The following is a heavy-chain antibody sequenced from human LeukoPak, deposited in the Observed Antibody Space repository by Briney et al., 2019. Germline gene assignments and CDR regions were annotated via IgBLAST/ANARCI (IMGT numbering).Heavy chain of an antibody. CDR3: ARDLAYYYDSSGYGR. CDR2: INPNSGGT. J-gene: IGHJ4*02. D-gene: IGHD3-22*01. Sequence: ASVKVSCKASGYTFTGYYMHWVRQAPGQGLEWMGWINPNSGGTNYAQKFQGRVTMTRDTSISTAYMELSRLRSDDTAVYYCARDLAYYYDSSGYGRWGQGTLVTVSS. CDR1: GYTFTGYY. V-gene: IGHV1-2*02.